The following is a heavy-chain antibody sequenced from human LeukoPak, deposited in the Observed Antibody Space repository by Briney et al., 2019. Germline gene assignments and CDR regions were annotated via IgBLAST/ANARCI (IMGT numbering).Heavy chain of an antibody. J-gene: IGHJ6*02. CDR1: GYSFTSYW. D-gene: IGHD3/OR15-3a*01. V-gene: IGHV5-51*01. Sequence: GESLKISCKGSGYSFTSYWIGWVRQMPGKGLEWMGIIYPGDSDTRYSPSFQGQVTISADKSISTAYLQWSSLKASDTAMYYCARDLGWLGDYYGMDVWGQGTTVTVSS. CDR3: ARDLGWLGDYYGMDV. CDR2: IYPGDSDT.